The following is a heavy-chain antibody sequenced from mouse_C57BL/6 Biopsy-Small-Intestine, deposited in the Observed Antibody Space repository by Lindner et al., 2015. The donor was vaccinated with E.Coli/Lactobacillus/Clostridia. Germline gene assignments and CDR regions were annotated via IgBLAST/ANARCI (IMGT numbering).Heavy chain of an antibody. CDR2: LILTMVGT. Sequence: VQLQESGPELVKPGASVKIPCKASGYTFTDYNMDWVKKSHGRALSGLEILILTMVGTIYNQKFKGKATLTVDKSSTTVYMELRSLTFEDTAVYYCARSGYFDVWGTGTTVTVSS. CDR3: ARSGYFDV. CDR1: GYTFTDYN. J-gene: IGHJ1*03. V-gene: IGHV1-18*01.